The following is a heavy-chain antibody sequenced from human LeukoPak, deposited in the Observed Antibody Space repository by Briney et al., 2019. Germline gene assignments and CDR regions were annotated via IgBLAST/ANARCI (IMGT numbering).Heavy chain of an antibody. D-gene: IGHD3-10*01. J-gene: IGHJ4*02. Sequence: PSQTLSLTCAVSGGSISSGGYSWSWIRQPPGKGLEWIGYIYHSGSTYYNPSLKSRVTISVDRSKNQFSLKLSSVTAADTAVYYCARVRSGDRRPMYYFDYWGQGTLVTVSS. CDR1: GGSISSGGYS. CDR2: IYHSGST. CDR3: ARVRSGDRRPMYYFDY. V-gene: IGHV4-30-2*01.